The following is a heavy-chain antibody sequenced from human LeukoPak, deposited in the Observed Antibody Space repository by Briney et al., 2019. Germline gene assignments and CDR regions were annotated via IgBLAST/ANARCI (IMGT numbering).Heavy chain of an antibody. V-gene: IGHV1-18*01. CDR2: ISAYNGNT. CDR1: GHTFTSYG. Sequence: ASVKVSCKASGHTFTSYGISWVRQAPGQGLAWMGWISAYNGNTNYAQKLQGRVTMTTDTSTSTAYMELRSLRSDDTAVYYCARQYYDFWSGQSGGYWFDPWGQGTLVTVSS. CDR3: ARQYYDFWSGQSGGYWFDP. J-gene: IGHJ5*02. D-gene: IGHD3-3*01.